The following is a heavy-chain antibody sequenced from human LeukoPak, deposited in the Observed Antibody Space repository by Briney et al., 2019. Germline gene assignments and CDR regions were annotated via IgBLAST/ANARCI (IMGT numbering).Heavy chain of an antibody. J-gene: IGHJ4*01. CDR3: ARVVGYCSGGSCYSDY. V-gene: IGHV3-21*01. Sequence: GGSLRLSCAASGFTFSSFDMNWVRQAPGKGLEWVSSIGSSSSYIYYADSLKGRFTISRDNARNSLYLQMNSLRAEDTAVYYCARVVGYCSGGSCYSDYWGHGTLVTVSS. D-gene: IGHD2-15*01. CDR2: IGSSSSYI. CDR1: GFTFSSFD.